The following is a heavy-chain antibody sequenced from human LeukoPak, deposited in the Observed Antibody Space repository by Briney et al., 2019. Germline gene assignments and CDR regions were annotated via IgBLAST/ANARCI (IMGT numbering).Heavy chain of an antibody. CDR3: ARVSGYSYGYPSPYDY. D-gene: IGHD5-18*01. V-gene: IGHV3-33*01. CDR2: IWYDGSNK. Sequence: PGRSLRLSCAASGFTFSSYGMHWVRQAPGKGLEWVAVIWYDGSNKYYADSVKGRFTISRDNSKNTLYLQMSSLRAEDTAVYYCARVSGYSYGYPSPYDYWGQGTLVTVSS. J-gene: IGHJ4*02. CDR1: GFTFSSYG.